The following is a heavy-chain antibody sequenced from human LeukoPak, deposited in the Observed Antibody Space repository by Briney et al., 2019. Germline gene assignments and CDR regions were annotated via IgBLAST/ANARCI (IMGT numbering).Heavy chain of an antibody. Sequence: GGSLRLSCAASGLSFSSFAMSWVRQGPARGLEWVSSIRGNGDTFYADSVKGRFTLSSDISRNTVYFQLNNLRVEDTAIYCCARASWVSSIDAVRWGQGTLVTVSS. CDR3: ARASWVSSIDAVR. J-gene: IGHJ4*02. CDR1: GLSFSSFA. D-gene: IGHD6-13*01. V-gene: IGHV3-23*01. CDR2: IRGNGDT.